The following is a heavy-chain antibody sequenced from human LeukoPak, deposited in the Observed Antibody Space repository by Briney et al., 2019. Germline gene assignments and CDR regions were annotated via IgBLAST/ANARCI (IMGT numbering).Heavy chain of an antibody. CDR1: GYTFTSYD. D-gene: IGHD3-10*02. J-gene: IGHJ3*02. CDR2: MNPNSSNT. CDR3: ARRTLTTFGIVLNYDAFDI. V-gene: IGHV1-8*01. Sequence: ALVKVSCKASGYTFTSYDINWVRQSTGQGLEWMGWMNPNSSNTGYAQKFQGRVTMTRNTSISTAYMELSSLRSEDTAVYYCARRTLTTFGIVLNYDAFDIWGQGTMVTVSS.